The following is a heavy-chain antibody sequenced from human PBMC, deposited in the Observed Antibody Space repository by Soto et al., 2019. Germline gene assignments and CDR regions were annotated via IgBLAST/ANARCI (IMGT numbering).Heavy chain of an antibody. V-gene: IGHV3-53*04. D-gene: IGHD3-10*01. Sequence: GGSLRLSCAASGFIVSSNYMTWVRQAPGKGLEWVLLLYSGGATHYAASVKGRFTISSHSSQNTLFLQMNSLRTEDTATYYCVRGRYGSEIHWGQGTKVTVSS. CDR3: VRGRYGSEIH. J-gene: IGHJ4*02. CDR2: LYSGGAT. CDR1: GFIVSSNY.